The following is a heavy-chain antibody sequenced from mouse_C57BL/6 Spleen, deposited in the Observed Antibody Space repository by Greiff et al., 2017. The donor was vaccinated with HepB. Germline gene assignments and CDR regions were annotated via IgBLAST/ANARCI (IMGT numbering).Heavy chain of an antibody. V-gene: IGHV10-1*01. CDR3: VRKDAMDY. Sequence: DVKLVESGGGLVQPKGSLKLSCAASGFSFNTYAMNWVRQAPGKGLEWVARIRSKSNNYATYYADSVKDRFTISRDDSESMLYLQMNNLKTDDTAMYYCVRKDAMDYWGQGTSVTVSS. CDR2: IRSKSNNYAT. J-gene: IGHJ4*01. CDR1: GFSFNTYA.